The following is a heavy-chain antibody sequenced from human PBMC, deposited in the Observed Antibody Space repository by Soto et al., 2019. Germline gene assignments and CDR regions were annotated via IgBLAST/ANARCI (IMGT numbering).Heavy chain of an antibody. Sequence: GGSLRLSCAASGFTFNTYGMHWVRQAPGKGLEWVAFISYDGSNEYYADSVKGRFTISRDNSKNTVFLQMNSLRGEDTAVYYCAKSLAVAAGWFDPWGQGALVTVSS. CDR2: ISYDGSNE. CDR1: GFTFNTYG. V-gene: IGHV3-30*18. D-gene: IGHD6-19*01. J-gene: IGHJ5*02. CDR3: AKSLAVAAGWFDP.